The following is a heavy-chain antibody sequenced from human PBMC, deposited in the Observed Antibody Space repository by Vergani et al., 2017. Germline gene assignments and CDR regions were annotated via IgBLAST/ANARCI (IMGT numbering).Heavy chain of an antibody. CDR1: GYTFTSYG. V-gene: IGHV1-18*01. D-gene: IGHD6-19*01. CDR3: ARFYGSGPPRTYYFYC. J-gene: IGHJ4*02. Sequence: QVQLVQSGAEVKKPGASVKVSCKASGYTFTSYGIRWVRQATGQGLEWMGWISAYNGNTNYVQKLQGRVTMTTDTSTSTAYMELRSLRSDDTAVYYCARFYGSGPPRTYYFYCWGQGTLVTVSS. CDR2: ISAYNGNT.